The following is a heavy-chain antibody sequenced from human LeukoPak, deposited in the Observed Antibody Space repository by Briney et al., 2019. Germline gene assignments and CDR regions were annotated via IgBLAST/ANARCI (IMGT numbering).Heavy chain of an antibody. CDR1: GFTFSSYA. Sequence: QPGRSLRLSCAASGFTFSSYAMHWVRQAPGKGLEWISAISGSGGSTYYADSVKGRFTISRDNSKNTLYLQMNSLRAEDTAVYYCAKDKKGDDYWGQGTLVTVSS. CDR3: AKDKKGDDY. V-gene: IGHV3-23*01. CDR2: ISGSGGST. D-gene: IGHD1-26*01. J-gene: IGHJ4*02.